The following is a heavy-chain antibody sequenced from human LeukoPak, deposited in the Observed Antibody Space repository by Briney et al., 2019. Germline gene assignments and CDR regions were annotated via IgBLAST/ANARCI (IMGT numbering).Heavy chain of an antibody. J-gene: IGHJ4*02. D-gene: IGHD3-16*01. CDR3: AKEPGEGGSAFDY. Sequence: ETLSLTCAVYGGSFRGYYWIWIRQAPGKGLEWVSVISGSGGSTYYADSVKGRFTISRDNSKKTVYLQMSSLTIEDTAVYYCAKEPGEGGSAFDYWGQGTLVTVYS. CDR1: GGSFRGYY. V-gene: IGHV3-23*01. CDR2: ISGSGGST.